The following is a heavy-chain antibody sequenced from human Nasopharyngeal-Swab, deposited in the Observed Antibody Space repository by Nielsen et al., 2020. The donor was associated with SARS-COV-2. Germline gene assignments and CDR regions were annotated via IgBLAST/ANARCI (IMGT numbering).Heavy chain of an antibody. CDR3: ASAVTGPLY. Sequence: GESLKISCAASGFNVSNNYITWVRQAPGKGLEWVSFIYSSGSIYHADSVKGRFIISRDTSKNTLSLRMNSLRVEDTAVYYCASAVTGPLYWGQGTLVTVSS. D-gene: IGHD4-11*01. V-gene: IGHV3-53*01. CDR1: GFNVSNNY. J-gene: IGHJ1*01. CDR2: IYSSGSI.